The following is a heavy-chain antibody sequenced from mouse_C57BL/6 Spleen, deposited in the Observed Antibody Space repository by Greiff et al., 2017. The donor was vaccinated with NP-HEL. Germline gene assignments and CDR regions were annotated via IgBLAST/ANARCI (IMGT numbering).Heavy chain of an antibody. CDR3: ASEAYSNSFDY. V-gene: IGHV1-22*01. J-gene: IGHJ2*01. D-gene: IGHD2-5*01. CDR2: INPNNGGT. CDR1: GYTFTDYN. Sequence: VQLQQSGPELVKPGASVKMSCKASGYTFTDYNMHWVKQSHGKSLEWIGYINPNNGGTSYNQKFKGKATLTVNKSSSTAYMELRSLTSEDSAVYYCASEAYSNSFDYWGQGTTLTVSS.